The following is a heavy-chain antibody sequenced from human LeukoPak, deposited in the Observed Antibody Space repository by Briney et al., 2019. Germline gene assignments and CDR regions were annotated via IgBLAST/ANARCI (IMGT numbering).Heavy chain of an antibody. V-gene: IGHV4-61*05. CDR3: ARTYGSGIDY. J-gene: IGHJ4*02. D-gene: IGHD3-10*01. Sequence: PSETLSLTCTVSGGSISSSSYYWSWIRQPPGKGLEWIGYIYYSGSTNYNPSLKSRVTISVDTSKNQFSLKLSSVTAADTAVYYCARTYGSGIDYWGQGTLVTVSS. CDR2: IYYSGST. CDR1: GGSISSSSYY.